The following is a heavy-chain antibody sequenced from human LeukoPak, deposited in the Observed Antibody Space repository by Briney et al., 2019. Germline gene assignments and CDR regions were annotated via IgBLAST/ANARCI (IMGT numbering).Heavy chain of an antibody. D-gene: IGHD3-3*01. Sequence: GGSLRLSCAASGFTFSSYWMSWVRQAPGKGLEWVANIKQDGSEKYYVDSVKGRFTISRDNAKNSLYLQMNSLRAEDTAVYYCAVLDYDFSYYYYYYMDVWGKGTTVTVSS. CDR2: IKQDGSEK. CDR1: GFTFSSYW. CDR3: AVLDYDFSYYYYYYMDV. V-gene: IGHV3-7*01. J-gene: IGHJ6*03.